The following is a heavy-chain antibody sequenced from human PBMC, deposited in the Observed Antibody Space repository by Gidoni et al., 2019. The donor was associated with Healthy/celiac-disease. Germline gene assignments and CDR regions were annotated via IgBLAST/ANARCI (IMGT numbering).Heavy chain of an antibody. CDR3: ARDGADIVVVPATKFDP. V-gene: IGHV4-39*07. CDR2: IYYSGST. D-gene: IGHD2-2*01. Sequence: QLQLQESGPGLVKPSEPLSLPCTVSGGSISSSSYYWGWIRQPPGKWLEWIGSIYYSGSTYDNPSLKSRVTISVDTSKNQFSLKLSSVTAADTAVYYCARDGADIVVVPATKFDPWGQGTLVTVSS. J-gene: IGHJ5*02. CDR1: GGSISSSSYY.